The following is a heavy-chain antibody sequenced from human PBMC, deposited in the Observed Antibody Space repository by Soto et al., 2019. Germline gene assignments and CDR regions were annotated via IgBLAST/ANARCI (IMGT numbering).Heavy chain of an antibody. D-gene: IGHD4-17*01. CDR3: ARDYGDFHDAFVI. CDR1: GFTFSSYS. V-gene: IGHV3-48*01. CDR2: ISSSSSTI. Sequence: PGGSLRLSCAASGFTFSSYSMNWVRQAPGKGLEWVSYISSSSSTIYYADSVKGRFTISRDNAKNSLYLQMNSLRAEDTAVYYCARDYGDFHDAFVIWGQGTMVTVSS. J-gene: IGHJ3*02.